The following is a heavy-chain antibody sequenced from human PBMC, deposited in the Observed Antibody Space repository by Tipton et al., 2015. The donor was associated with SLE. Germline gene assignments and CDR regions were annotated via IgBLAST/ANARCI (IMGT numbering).Heavy chain of an antibody. D-gene: IGHD1-1*01. Sequence: GSLRLSCAASGFTFSSDGMLWVRQAPGKGLEWVAFIRYDGSNKYYADSVKGRFTISRDNSKNTLYLQMNSLRAEDTGVYYCVRDSETTTPYYYGMDVWGQGTTVTVSS. CDR1: GFTFSSDG. CDR3: VRDSETTTPYYYGMDV. CDR2: IRYDGSNK. V-gene: IGHV3-30*02. J-gene: IGHJ6*02.